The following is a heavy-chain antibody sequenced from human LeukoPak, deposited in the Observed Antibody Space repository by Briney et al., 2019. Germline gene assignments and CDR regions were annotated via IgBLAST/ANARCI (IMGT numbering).Heavy chain of an antibody. V-gene: IGHV1-69*01. J-gene: IGHJ2*01. CDR1: GGTFGSYV. D-gene: IGHD5-18*01. CDR2: IIPIFGTA. CDR3: AKEGDTALVTGYFDL. Sequence: SVKVSCKASGGTFGSYVISWVRQAPGQGLDWMGGIIPIFGTAHYAQKFQGRLTITADESTSTVYMEMSSLRSEDTAMYYCAKEGDTALVTGYFDLWGRGTLVTVSA.